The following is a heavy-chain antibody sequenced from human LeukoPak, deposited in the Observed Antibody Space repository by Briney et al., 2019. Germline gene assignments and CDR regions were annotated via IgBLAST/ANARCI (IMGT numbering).Heavy chain of an antibody. Sequence: PGGSLRLSCAASGFTVSSNYMSWVRQAPGKGLEWVSVIYSGGTTYYADSVKGRFTISRDNSKNTLYLQMNSLRAEDTAVYYCARKGDYYGSGSYWYFDYWGQGTLVTVSS. V-gene: IGHV3-66*01. D-gene: IGHD3-10*01. CDR1: GFTVSSNY. CDR3: ARKGDYYGSGSYWYFDY. CDR2: IYSGGTT. J-gene: IGHJ4*02.